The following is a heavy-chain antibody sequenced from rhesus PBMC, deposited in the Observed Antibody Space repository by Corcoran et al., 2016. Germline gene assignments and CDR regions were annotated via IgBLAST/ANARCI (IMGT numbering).Heavy chain of an antibody. CDR2: MNSVGGST. J-gene: IGHJ6*01. V-gene: IGHV3S5*01. CDR1: GSTSSSYG. Sequence: EVQLVETGGGLVQPGGSLTLSCAASGSTSSSYGMSWGRPAPGKGLEGVSAMNSVGGSTYYADSVKGRFTISRDNSTNTLSLEMNSLRTEDTAVYYCAKTLYCSGSGCYGLDSWGQGVVVTVSS. CDR3: AKTLYCSGSGCYGLDS. D-gene: IGHD2-21*01.